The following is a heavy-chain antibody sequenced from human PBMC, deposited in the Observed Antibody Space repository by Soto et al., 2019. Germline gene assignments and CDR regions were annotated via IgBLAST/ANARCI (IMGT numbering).Heavy chain of an antibody. CDR2: ISGRGGST. CDR1: GFTFSSYA. Sequence: GGSLRLSCAASGFTFSSYAMSWVRQAPGKGLEWVSAISGRGGSTYYADSVKGRFTISRDNSKNTLYLQMNSLRAEDTAVYYCAKVNGSSRDYGMDVWGQGTTVTVSS. V-gene: IGHV3-23*01. D-gene: IGHD6-13*01. CDR3: AKVNGSSRDYGMDV. J-gene: IGHJ6*02.